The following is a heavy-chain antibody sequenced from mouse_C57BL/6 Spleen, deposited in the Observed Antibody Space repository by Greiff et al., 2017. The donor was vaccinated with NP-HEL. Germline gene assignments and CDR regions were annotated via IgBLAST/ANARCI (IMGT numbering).Heavy chain of an antibody. Sequence: QVPLQQPGAELVRPGSSVKLSCKASGYTFTSYWMHWVKQRPIQGLEWIGNIDPSDSETHYNQKFKDKATLTVDKSSSTAYMQLSSLTSEDSAVYYCARGYDGSVYYFDYWGQGTTLTVSS. V-gene: IGHV1-52*01. D-gene: IGHD2-3*01. CDR3: ARGYDGSVYYFDY. CDR2: IDPSDSET. J-gene: IGHJ2*01. CDR1: GYTFTSYW.